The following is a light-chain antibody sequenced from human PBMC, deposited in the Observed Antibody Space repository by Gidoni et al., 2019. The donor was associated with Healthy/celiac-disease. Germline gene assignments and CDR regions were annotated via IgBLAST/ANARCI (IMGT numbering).Light chain of an antibody. V-gene: IGLV3-1*01. J-gene: IGLJ2*01. CDR3: QAWDSSTAV. CDR2: QDS. CDR1: QLGDKY. Sequence: SDELTQPPSVSVSPGQTASITCSGDQLGDKYACWYQQTPGQSPVLVIYQDSKRPSGIPERFSGSNSGNTATLTISGTQAMDEADYYCQAWDSSTAVFGGGTKLTVL.